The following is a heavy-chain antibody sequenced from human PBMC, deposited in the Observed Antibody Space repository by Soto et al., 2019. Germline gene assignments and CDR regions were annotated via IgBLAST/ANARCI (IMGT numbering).Heavy chain of an antibody. Sequence: SETLSLTCTVSGGSISSGYYWTWIRQHPGKGLEWIGYIYYSGSTYYNPTLKSPVTISIDTSKNQFSLKLSSVTAADTAVYYCARERVPSYIHHTWFDSWGQGTLVTVSS. V-gene: IGHV4-30-4*08. CDR1: GGSISSGYY. CDR2: IYYSGST. CDR3: ARERVPSYIHHTWFDS. J-gene: IGHJ5*01. D-gene: IGHD3-10*01.